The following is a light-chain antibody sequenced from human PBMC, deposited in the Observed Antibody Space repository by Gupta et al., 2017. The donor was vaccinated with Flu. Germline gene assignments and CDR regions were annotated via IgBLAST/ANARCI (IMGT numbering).Light chain of an antibody. CDR1: QSVSTW. CDR3: QQYNSDST. CDR2: KAS. Sequence: DIQMTQSPSTLSASVGDRVTITCRTSQSVSTWLAWYQQKAGQAPKLLIYKASTLESGVSSRFSGSGSGTEFTLTISSLQPDDFATYYCQQYNSDSTFGPGTKVDMK. J-gene: IGKJ3*01. V-gene: IGKV1-5*03.